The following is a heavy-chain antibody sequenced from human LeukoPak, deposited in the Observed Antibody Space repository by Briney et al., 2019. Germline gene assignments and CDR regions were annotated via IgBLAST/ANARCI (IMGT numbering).Heavy chain of an antibody. CDR2: IYTSGIT. J-gene: IGHJ5*02. CDR1: GGSISSGTYY. CDR3: ARLPDP. Sequence: SQTLSLTCTVSGGSISSGTYYWYWIRQPAGKGLEWIGRIYTSGITNYNPSLKSRVTISVDTSKNQFSLKLTSVTASHTAVYYCARLPDPWGQGTLVTVSS. V-gene: IGHV4-61*02.